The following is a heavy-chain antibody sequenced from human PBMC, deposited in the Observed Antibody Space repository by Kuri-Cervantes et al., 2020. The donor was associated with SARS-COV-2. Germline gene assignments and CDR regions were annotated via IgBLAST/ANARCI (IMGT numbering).Heavy chain of an antibody. D-gene: IGHD6-19*01. CDR2: IWYDGSNK. V-gene: IGHV3-33*06. CDR1: GFTFSSYG. CDR3: ANAVAGIRFDY. J-gene: IGHJ4*02. Sequence: GESLKISCAASGFTFSSYGMHWVRQAPGKGLEWVALIWYDGSNKYYADSVKGRFTISRDNSKNTLYLQMNSLRAEDTAVYYCANAVAGIRFDYWGQGTLVTVSS.